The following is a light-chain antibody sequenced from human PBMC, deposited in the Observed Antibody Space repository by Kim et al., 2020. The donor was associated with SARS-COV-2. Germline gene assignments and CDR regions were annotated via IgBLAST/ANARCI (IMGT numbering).Light chain of an antibody. CDR1: RSVSSY. Sequence: PGERAPPSCRASRSVSSYLAWYQQKPGQPPRLLIYDASNRATGIPVRFSGSGSGTDFTLTISSLEPEDFVVYSCQQRSNWPLTFGGGNKVDIK. J-gene: IGKJ4*01. V-gene: IGKV3-11*01. CDR3: QQRSNWPLT. CDR2: DAS.